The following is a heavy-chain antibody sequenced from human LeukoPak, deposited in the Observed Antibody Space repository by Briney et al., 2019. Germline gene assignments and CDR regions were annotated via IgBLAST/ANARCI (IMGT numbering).Heavy chain of an antibody. CDR3: AREGSSGPLDY. CDR1: GGSVSSYY. J-gene: IGHJ4*02. D-gene: IGHD6-19*01. CDR2: IYYSGST. Sequence: SETLSLTCTVSGGSVSSYYWSWIRQPPGKGLEWIGSIYYSGSTYYNPSLESRVTISIDTSKNQCSLKLSSVTAADTAVYYCAREGSSGPLDYWGQGTLVTVSS. V-gene: IGHV4-59*05.